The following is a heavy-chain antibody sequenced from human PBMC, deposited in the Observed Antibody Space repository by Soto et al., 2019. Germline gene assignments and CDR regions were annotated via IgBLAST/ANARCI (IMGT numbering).Heavy chain of an antibody. D-gene: IGHD6-13*01. CDR1: GYTFTSYD. CDR3: ARGQRGSSWYSRGPLYYYYYYYMDV. Sequence: ASVKVSCKASGYTFTSYDINWVRQATGQRLERKGWMNPNSGNTGYAQKFQGRVTMTRNTSISTAYMELSSLRSEDTAVYYCARGQRGSSWYSRGPLYYYYYYYMDVWGKGTTVTVSS. V-gene: IGHV1-8*01. CDR2: MNPNSGNT. J-gene: IGHJ6*03.